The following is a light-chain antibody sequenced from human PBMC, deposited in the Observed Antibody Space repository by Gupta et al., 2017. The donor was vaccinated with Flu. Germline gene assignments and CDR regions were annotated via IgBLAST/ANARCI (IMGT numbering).Light chain of an antibody. CDR2: AAS. J-gene: IGKJ1*01. CDR3: QQTYSTPRT. Sequence: GDRVTITCQASQSISSYLNWYQQKPGKDPKLLIYAASSLQSGVPSRFSGSGSGTDFTLTISSLQPEDFATYYCQQTYSTPRTFGQGTKVEIK. V-gene: IGKV1-39*01. CDR1: QSISSY.